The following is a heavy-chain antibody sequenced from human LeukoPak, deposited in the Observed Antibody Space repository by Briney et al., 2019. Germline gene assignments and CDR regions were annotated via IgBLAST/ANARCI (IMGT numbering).Heavy chain of an antibody. Sequence: GASVKVSCKASGGTFSSCAITWVRQAPGQGLEWMGRIIPILGIANYAQKFQGRVTIIADKSTSTAYMELSSLRSEDTAVYYCARDLYSGHDGNAFVIWGQGTMVTVSS. V-gene: IGHV1-69*04. D-gene: IGHD5-12*01. CDR2: IIPILGIA. J-gene: IGHJ3*02. CDR1: GGTFSSCA. CDR3: ARDLYSGHDGNAFVI.